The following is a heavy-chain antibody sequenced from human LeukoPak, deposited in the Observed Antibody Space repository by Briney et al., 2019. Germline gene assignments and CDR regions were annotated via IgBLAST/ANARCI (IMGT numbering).Heavy chain of an antibody. CDR2: IYSGGST. D-gene: IGHD2-15*01. CDR1: GFTVSSNY. CDR3: ARDGRYYYYYGMDV. Sequence: PGGSLRLSCAASGFTVSSNYMSWVRQAPGKGLEWVSVIYSGGSTYYADSVKGRFTISRDNSKNTLYLQMNSLRAEDTAVYYCARDGRYYYYYGMDVWGQGTLLTVSS. J-gene: IGHJ6*02. V-gene: IGHV3-53*01.